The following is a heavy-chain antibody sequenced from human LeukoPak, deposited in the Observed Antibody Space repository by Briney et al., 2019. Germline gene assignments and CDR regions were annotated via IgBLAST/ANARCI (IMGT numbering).Heavy chain of an antibody. D-gene: IGHD1-26*01. Sequence: PGGSLRLSCAASGFTLSSYAMHWVRQAPGKGLEWVAVVSYDGSNKYYADSVKGRFTISRDNSKNTLYLQMNSLRAEDTAVYYCARGKSGATLLFDYWGQGTLVTVSS. V-gene: IGHV3-30-3*01. J-gene: IGHJ4*02. CDR2: VSYDGSNK. CDR1: GFTLSSYA. CDR3: ARGKSGATLLFDY.